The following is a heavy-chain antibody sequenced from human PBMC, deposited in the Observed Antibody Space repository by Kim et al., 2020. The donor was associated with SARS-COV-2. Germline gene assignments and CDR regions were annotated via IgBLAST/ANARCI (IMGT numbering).Heavy chain of an antibody. CDR3: AKHSLPCMIGYCSSTSAGWGY. Sequence: GGSLRLSCAASGFTFDDYAMHWVRQAPGKGLEWVSLISGDGVSTYYADSVKGRFTISRDNSKNSLYLQMNSLRTEDTALYYCAKHSLPCMIGYCSSTSAGWGYSGHRTLGTVSS. V-gene: IGHV3-43*02. CDR2: ISGDGVST. J-gene: IGHJ4*01. D-gene: IGHD2-2*01. CDR1: GFTFDDYA.